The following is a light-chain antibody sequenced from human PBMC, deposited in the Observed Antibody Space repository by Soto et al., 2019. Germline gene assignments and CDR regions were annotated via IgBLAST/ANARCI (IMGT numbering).Light chain of an antibody. CDR2: KAS. CDR1: QSISSW. V-gene: IGKV1-5*03. J-gene: IGKJ1*01. CDR3: QQYNSYSRT. Sequence: DIQMTQSPSSLSASVGDTVTITCRASQSISSWLAWYQQKPGKAPELLSYKASSLESGVPSRFSGSGSGTEFTLTISSLQPDDFATYYCQQYNSYSRTFGQGTKVEIK.